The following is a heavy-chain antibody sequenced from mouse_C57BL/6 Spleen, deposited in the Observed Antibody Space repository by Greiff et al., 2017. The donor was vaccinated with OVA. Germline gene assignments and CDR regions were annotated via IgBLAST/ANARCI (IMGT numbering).Heavy chain of an antibody. J-gene: IGHJ4*01. D-gene: IGHD1-1*01. Sequence: QVQLQQPGAELVMPGASVKLSCKASGYTFTSYWMHWVKQRPGQGLEWIGEIDPSDSYTNSNQKFKGKSTLTVDKSSNTAYMQLSSLTSEDSAVYYCARFYYGSSLYYAMDYWGQGTSVTVSS. CDR2: IDPSDSYT. CDR3: ARFYYGSSLYYAMDY. CDR1: GYTFTSYW. V-gene: IGHV1-69*01.